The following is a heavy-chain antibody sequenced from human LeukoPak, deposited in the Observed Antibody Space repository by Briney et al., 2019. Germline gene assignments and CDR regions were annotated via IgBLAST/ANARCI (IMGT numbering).Heavy chain of an antibody. V-gene: IGHV3-23*01. CDR3: AKAPYSRSWYEGPFDY. CDR1: RFTFRSYA. D-gene: IGHD6-13*01. CDR2: ISGRGGST. Sequence: PGGSLRLFCAASRFTFRSYAMSGVREAPGKARECVSAISGRGGSTYYADSVKGRFTISRDNSKNTLYMQMNSLRDEDTAVYYCAKAPYSRSWYEGPFDYWGQGTLVTVSS. J-gene: IGHJ4*02.